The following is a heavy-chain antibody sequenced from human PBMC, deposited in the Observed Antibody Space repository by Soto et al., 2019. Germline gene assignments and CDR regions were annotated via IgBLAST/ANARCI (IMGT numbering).Heavy chain of an antibody. CDR3: AREGGYSSGWYDY. V-gene: IGHV3-33*01. CDR1: GFTFSSYG. J-gene: IGHJ4*02. CDR2: IWYDGSNK. D-gene: IGHD6-19*01. Sequence: QVQLVESGGGVVQPGRSLRLSCAASGFTFSSYGMHWVLQAPGKGLEWVAVIWYDGSNKYYADSVKGRFTISRDNSKNTLYLQMNSLRAEDTAVYYCAREGGYSSGWYDYWGQGTLVTVSS.